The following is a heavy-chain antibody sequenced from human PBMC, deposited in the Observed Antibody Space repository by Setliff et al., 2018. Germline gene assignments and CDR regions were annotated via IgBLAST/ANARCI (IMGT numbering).Heavy chain of an antibody. CDR1: GGSFA. CDR2: TIPLLPLP. CDR3: AGGQPLVRKYYYYMDV. Sequence: SVKVSCKASGGSFAITWVRQAPGQGLEWMGGTIPLLPLPNYAQKFQGRVTITADESTSTAYMELSSLGSEDTAVYYCAGGQPLVRKYYYYMDVWGKGTTVTVSS. V-gene: IGHV1-69*10. J-gene: IGHJ6*03. D-gene: IGHD3-10*01.